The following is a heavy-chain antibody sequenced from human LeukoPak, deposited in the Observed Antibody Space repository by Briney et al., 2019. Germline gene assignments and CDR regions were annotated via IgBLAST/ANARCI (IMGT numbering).Heavy chain of an antibody. CDR2: IIPIFGTA. V-gene: IGHV1-69*13. CDR1: GGTFSSYA. Sequence: SVTVSCTASGGTFSSYAISWVRQAPGQGLEWMGGIIPIFGTANYAQKFQGRVTITADESTSTAYMELSSLRSEDTAVYYCAREGYYDSSGYYSIWGQGTLVTVSS. J-gene: IGHJ4*02. D-gene: IGHD3-22*01. CDR3: AREGYYDSSGYYSI.